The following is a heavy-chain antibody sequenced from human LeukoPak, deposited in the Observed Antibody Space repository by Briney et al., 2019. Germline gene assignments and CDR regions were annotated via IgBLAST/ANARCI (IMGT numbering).Heavy chain of an antibody. D-gene: IGHD6-19*01. CDR2: IYTSGST. V-gene: IGHV4-61*02. CDR1: GGSISSSSYY. Sequence: SETLSLTCTVSGGSISSSSYYWSWIRQPAGKGLEWIGRIYTSGSTDYNPSLKSRVTISVDRSKNQFSLKLSSVTAADTAVYFCAGSGWSFDAFDFWGQGTMVTVSS. J-gene: IGHJ3*01. CDR3: AGSGWSFDAFDF.